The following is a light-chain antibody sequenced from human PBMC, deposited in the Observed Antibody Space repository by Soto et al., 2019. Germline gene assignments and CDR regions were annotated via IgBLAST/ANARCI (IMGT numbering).Light chain of an antibody. Sequence: QSALTQPPSVSGSPGQSVTISCTGTSSDVGSYNRVSCYQQPPGPAPKLMIYEVSNRPSGVPDRFSGSKSGNTASLTISGLQAEDEADYYCSSYTSGSTYVFGTGTKLTVL. J-gene: IGLJ1*01. V-gene: IGLV2-18*02. CDR2: EVS. CDR3: SSYTSGSTYV. CDR1: SSDVGSYNR.